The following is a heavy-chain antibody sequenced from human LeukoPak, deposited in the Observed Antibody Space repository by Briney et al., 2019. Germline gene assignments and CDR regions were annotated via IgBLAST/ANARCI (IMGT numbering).Heavy chain of an antibody. Sequence: SETLSLTCTVSGGSISSGSYYWSWIRQPAGKGLEWIGRIYTSGSTNYNPSLKSRVTISVDTSKNQFSLKLSSVTAADTAVYYCASPGSSKAMDVWGKGTTVTVSS. J-gene: IGHJ6*03. CDR1: GGSISSGSYY. CDR2: IYTSGST. CDR3: ASPGSSKAMDV. D-gene: IGHD3-10*01. V-gene: IGHV4-61*02.